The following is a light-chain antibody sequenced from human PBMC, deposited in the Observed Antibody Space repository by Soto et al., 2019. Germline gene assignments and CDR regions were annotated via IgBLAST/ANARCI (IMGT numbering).Light chain of an antibody. CDR2: ATS. V-gene: IGKV1-6*01. Sequence: GVRVTITCRASQDIRNDLGWYQQKPGKTPKLLIFATSRLQSGVPSRFSGSGSGTDFTLTISSLQPEDFATYYCLQDFNYPWTFGQGTKVEIE. J-gene: IGKJ1*01. CDR1: QDIRND. CDR3: LQDFNYPWT.